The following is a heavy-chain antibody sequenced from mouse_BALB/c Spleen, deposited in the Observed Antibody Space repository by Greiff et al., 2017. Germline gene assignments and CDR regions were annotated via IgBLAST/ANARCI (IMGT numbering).Heavy chain of an antibody. J-gene: IGHJ2*01. Sequence: QVQLQQSGPQLVRPGASVKISCKASGYSFTSYWMHWVKQRPGQGLEWIGMIDPSDSETRLNQKFKDKATLTVDKSSSTAYMQLSSPTSEDSAVYYCATGAARATYYWGQGTTLTVSS. D-gene: IGHD3-1*01. CDR3: ATGAARATYY. CDR1: GYSFTSYW. V-gene: IGHV1-74*01. CDR2: IDPSDSET.